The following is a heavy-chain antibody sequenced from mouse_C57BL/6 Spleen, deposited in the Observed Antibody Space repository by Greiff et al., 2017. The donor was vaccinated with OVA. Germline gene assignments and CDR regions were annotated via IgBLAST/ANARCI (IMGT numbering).Heavy chain of an antibody. Sequence: QVQLQQPGAELVMPGASVKLSCKASGYTFTSYWMHWVKQRPGQGLEWIGEIDPSDSYTNYNQKFKGKSTLTVDKSSSTAYMQLSSLTSEDSAVYYCARSEGLYAMDYWGQGTSVTVSS. CDR1: GYTFTSYW. J-gene: IGHJ4*01. CDR2: IDPSDSYT. CDR3: ARSEGLYAMDY. D-gene: IGHD3-1*01. V-gene: IGHV1-69*01.